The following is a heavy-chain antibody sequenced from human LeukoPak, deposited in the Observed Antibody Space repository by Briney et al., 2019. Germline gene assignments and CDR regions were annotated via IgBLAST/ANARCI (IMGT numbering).Heavy chain of an antibody. D-gene: IGHD2-15*01. J-gene: IGHJ4*02. V-gene: IGHV4-61*01. CDR3: AREDCSGGSCRFGY. Sequence: PSETLSLTCTVSGGSIRTGGSVSSYYWNWIWQPPGKGLEWIGYLYESGSTKYNPSLKSRVIMSADTSKNQFSLRLNSVTPADTAVYFCAREDCSGGSCRFGYWGQGTLVTVSS. CDR2: LYESGST. CDR1: GGSIRTGGSVSSYY.